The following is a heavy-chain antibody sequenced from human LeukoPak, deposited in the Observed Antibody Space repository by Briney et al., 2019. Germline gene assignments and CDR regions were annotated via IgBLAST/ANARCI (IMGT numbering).Heavy chain of an antibody. CDR3: ARALGCSSASCYKYPGYYYYYMDV. CDR2: INPSGGST. CDR1: GYTFTSYY. J-gene: IGHJ6*03. D-gene: IGHD2-2*02. V-gene: IGHV1-46*01. Sequence: GASVKASCKASGYTFTSYYMHWVRQAPGQGLEWMGIINPSGGSTSYAQKFQGRVTMTRDMSTSTVHMELSSLRSEDTAVYYCARALGCSSASCYKYPGYYYYYMDVWGKGTTVTVSS.